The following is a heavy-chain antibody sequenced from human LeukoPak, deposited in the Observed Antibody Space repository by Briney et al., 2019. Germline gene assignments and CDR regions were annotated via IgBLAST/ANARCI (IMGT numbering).Heavy chain of an antibody. D-gene: IGHD3-22*01. CDR2: IYYSGST. CDR3: ARDPNDGSGYFYYFDY. CDR1: GGSISSYY. J-gene: IGHJ4*02. V-gene: IGHV4-59*01. Sequence: PSETLSLTCTVSGGSISSYYRSWIRQPPGKGLEWIGYIYYSGSTNYNPSLKSRVTISVDTSKNQFSLKLSSVTAADTAVYYCARDPNDGSGYFYYFDYWGQGTLVTVSS.